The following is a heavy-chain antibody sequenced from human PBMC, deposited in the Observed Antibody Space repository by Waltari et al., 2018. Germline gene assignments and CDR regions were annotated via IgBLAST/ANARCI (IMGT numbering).Heavy chain of an antibody. V-gene: IGHV4-38-2*01. CDR2: IYHSGST. CDR3: ARQGRWFWSGYPNPPFDY. CDR1: GYSISSGYY. J-gene: IGHJ4*02. D-gene: IGHD3-3*01. Sequence: QVQLQESGPGLVKPSETLSLTCAVSGYSISSGYYWGWIRQPPGKGLEWIGSIYHSGSTYYNPSLKSRVTISVDTSKNQCSLKLSSVTAADTAVYYCARQGRWFWSGYPNPPFDYWGQGTLVTVSS.